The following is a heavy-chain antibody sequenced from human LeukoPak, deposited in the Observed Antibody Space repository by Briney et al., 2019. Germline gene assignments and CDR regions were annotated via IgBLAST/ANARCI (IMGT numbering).Heavy chain of an antibody. D-gene: IGHD4-17*01. Sequence: SGGSLRLSCAASGFTFSSYAMHWVRQAPGKGLEYVSAISGNGGSTYYANSVKGRFTISRDNSKNTLYLQMGSLRAEDMAVYYCARRGSSYGDSMDCWSQGTLVTVSS. CDR2: ISGNGGST. V-gene: IGHV3-64*01. CDR3: ARRGSSYGDSMDC. J-gene: IGHJ4*02. CDR1: GFTFSSYA.